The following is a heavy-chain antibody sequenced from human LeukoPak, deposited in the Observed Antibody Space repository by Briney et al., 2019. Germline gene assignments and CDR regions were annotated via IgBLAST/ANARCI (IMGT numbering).Heavy chain of an antibody. J-gene: IGHJ4*02. V-gene: IGHV3-23*01. CDR1: GFSFSSYG. CDR3: ANHRQGVVPAAFDY. D-gene: IGHD2-2*01. CDR2: INNRADET. Sequence: GGSLRLSCAASGFSFSSYGMSWFRQAPGKGLEWVATINNRADETHYADSVVGRFSIFRDNSRSTLALHMSNLRVEDTAVYYCANHRQGVVPAAFDYWGQGTLVTVSS.